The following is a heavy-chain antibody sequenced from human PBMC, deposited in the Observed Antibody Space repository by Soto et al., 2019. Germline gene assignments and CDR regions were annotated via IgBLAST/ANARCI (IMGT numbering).Heavy chain of an antibody. V-gene: IGHV3-23*01. D-gene: IGHD6-13*01. CDR2: ISGSGGTT. CDR1: GFTFSNYA. CDR3: ATLSSSWYFDY. Sequence: EVQLLESGGGLVQPGGSLRLSCAASGFTFSNYAMSWVRQAPGKGLEWVSAISGSGGTTYYADSVKGRFTISRDNAKNTLYLQMNSLRAEDTAVYYCATLSSSWYFDYWGQGTLVTVSS. J-gene: IGHJ4*02.